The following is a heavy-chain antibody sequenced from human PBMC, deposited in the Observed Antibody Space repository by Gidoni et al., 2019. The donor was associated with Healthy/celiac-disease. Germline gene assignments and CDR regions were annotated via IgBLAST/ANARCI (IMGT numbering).Heavy chain of an antibody. CDR3: TTAYAVN. Sequence: EVQLVEYGGGLVKPGGSLRRSCAASGFTFRNAWMNWVRQAPGKGLEWVGRMKSETDGGTTDYAAPVKGRFTISRDDSKNTLYLQMNSLKTEDTAVYYCTTAYAVNWGQGTLVTVSS. J-gene: IGHJ4*02. V-gene: IGHV3-15*07. D-gene: IGHD2-2*01. CDR1: GFTFRNAW. CDR2: MKSETDGGTT.